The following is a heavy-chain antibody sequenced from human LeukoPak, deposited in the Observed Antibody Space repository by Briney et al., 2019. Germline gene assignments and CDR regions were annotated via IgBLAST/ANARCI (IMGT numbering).Heavy chain of an antibody. Sequence: GGSLRLSCAASGITVSSNYMNWVRQAPGKGLEWVSIIYSDSSRYYAGSVKGRFSISRDNSKNTLFLQMSGLRAEDTAVYYCASGSSPDNHAFDIWGQGTTVTVSS. CDR1: GITVSSNY. CDR3: ASGSSPDNHAFDI. J-gene: IGHJ3*02. CDR2: IYSDSSR. V-gene: IGHV3-66*01. D-gene: IGHD6-13*01.